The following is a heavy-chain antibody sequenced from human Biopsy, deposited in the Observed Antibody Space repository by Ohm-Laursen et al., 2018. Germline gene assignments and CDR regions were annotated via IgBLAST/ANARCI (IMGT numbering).Heavy chain of an antibody. Sequence: GTLSLTRIVSGDSLSSGPDNWSWVRQPPGQGLEYIGFIYSGGNTNYNPSLQNRVTMSVDTSKNQFSLKLSSVIAADTAVYYCARGRRTSGWPYFANWGQGTLVIVSS. V-gene: IGHV4-61*01. D-gene: IGHD6-19*01. CDR1: GDSLSSGPDN. J-gene: IGHJ4*02. CDR3: ARGRRTSGWPYFAN. CDR2: IYSGGNT.